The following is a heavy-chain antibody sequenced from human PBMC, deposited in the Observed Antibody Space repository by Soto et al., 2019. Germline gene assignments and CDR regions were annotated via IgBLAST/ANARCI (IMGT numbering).Heavy chain of an antibody. CDR1: GFTFSSYG. V-gene: IGHV3-30*18. D-gene: IGHD6-19*01. CDR3: AKDLIAVAGLVADLYDY. Sequence: GGSLRLSCAASGFTFSSYGMHWVRQAPGKGLEWVAVISYDGSNKYYADSVKGRFTISRDNSKNTLYLQMNSLRAEDTAVYYCAKDLIAVAGLVADLYDYWGQGTLVTVSS. J-gene: IGHJ4*02. CDR2: ISYDGSNK.